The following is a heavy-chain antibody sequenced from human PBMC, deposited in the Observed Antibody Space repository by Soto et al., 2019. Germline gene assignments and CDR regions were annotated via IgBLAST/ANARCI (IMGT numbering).Heavy chain of an antibody. V-gene: IGHV3-23*01. CDR2: INENGDST. CDR1: IFTFNNIP. J-gene: IGHJ4*02. D-gene: IGHD3-3*01. Sequence: EVHLLESGGGLVQPGGSLRLSCEASIFTFNNIPMGWVRQAPGKGLKYVSSINENGDSTFYADSVKGRFTISRDNSKSTLHLQMNSLRADDTAVYYCVKRICGNCPWSSWGPGTLVTVSP. CDR3: VKRICGNCPWSS.